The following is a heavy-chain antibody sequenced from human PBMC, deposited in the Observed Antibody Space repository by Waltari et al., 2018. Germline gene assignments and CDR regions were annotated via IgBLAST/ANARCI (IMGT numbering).Heavy chain of an antibody. CDR1: GGSISSRSYY. CDR3: ASIAARTWVGYYFDY. CDR2: IYYSGST. J-gene: IGHJ4*02. Sequence: QLQLQESGPGLVKPSETLSLTCTVSGGSISSRSYYWGWIRQPPGKGLEWIGSIYYSGSTYYNPSLKSRVTISVDTSKNQFSLKLSSVTAADTAVYYCASIAARTWVGYYFDYWGQGTLVTVSS. D-gene: IGHD6-6*01. V-gene: IGHV4-39*07.